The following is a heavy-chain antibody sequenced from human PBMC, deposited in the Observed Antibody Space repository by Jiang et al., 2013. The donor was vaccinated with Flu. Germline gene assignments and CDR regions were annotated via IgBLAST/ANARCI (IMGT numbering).Heavy chain of an antibody. J-gene: IGHJ4*02. CDR2: IHWDGGST. V-gene: IGHV3-20*04. D-gene: IGHD3-22*01. CDR3: ARVDVGGYYYDSSGYYY. Sequence: VRPGGPVRLSCAASGFIFDDYGLNWVRQVPGKGLEWVAGIHWDGGSTGYADSVKGRFTISRDNAKNSLYLQMNNLRVEDTALYYCARVDVGGYYYDSSGYYYWGQGTLVTVSS. CDR1: GFIFDDYG.